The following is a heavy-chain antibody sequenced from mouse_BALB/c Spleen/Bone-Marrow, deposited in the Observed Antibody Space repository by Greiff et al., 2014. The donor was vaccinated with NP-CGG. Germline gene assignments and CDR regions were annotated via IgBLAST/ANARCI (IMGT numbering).Heavy chain of an antibody. J-gene: IGHJ3*01. CDR1: GYTFTSYW. D-gene: IGHD3-1*01. Sequence: VNLVESGAEFVKPGASVKLSCKASGYTFTSYWMHWVKQRPGQGLEWIGEIDPSDSYTNYNQKFKGKATLTVDKSSSTAYMQLSSLTSEDSAVYYCARRELGPRWFTYWGQGTLVTVSA. CDR2: IDPSDSYT. V-gene: IGHV1-69*02. CDR3: ARRELGPRWFTY.